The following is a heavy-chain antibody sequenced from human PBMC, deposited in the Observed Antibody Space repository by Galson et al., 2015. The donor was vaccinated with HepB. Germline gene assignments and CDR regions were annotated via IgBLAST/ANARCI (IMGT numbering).Heavy chain of an antibody. CDR2: IIPIFGTA. J-gene: IGHJ4*02. CDR1: GGTFSSYA. Sequence: SVKVSCKASGGTFSSYAISWVRQAPGQGLEWMGGIIPIFGTANYAQKFQGRVTITADESTSTAYMGLSSLRSEDTAVYYCAASEYCSSTSCSSLDYWGQGTLVTVSS. D-gene: IGHD2-2*01. V-gene: IGHV1-69*13. CDR3: AASEYCSSTSCSSLDY.